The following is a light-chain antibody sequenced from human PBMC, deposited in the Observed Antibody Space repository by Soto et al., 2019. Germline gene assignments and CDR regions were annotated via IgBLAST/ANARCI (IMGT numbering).Light chain of an antibody. Sequence: QSALTQPASVSGSPGQSITISCTGTSSDVGGYNYVSWYQQHPGKAPKLMIYDVSNRPSGVSNRFSGSKSGNTASLTISGLQAEDEADYYCSSYTSSSTLGHVVFGGGTKQTVL. CDR3: SSYTSSSTLGHVV. CDR2: DVS. V-gene: IGLV2-14*01. CDR1: SSDVGGYNY. J-gene: IGLJ2*01.